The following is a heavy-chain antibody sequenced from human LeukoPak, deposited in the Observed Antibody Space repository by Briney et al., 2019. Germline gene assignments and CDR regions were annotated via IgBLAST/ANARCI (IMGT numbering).Heavy chain of an antibody. D-gene: IGHD2-2*01. CDR1: GYTLTELS. V-gene: IGHV1-24*01. J-gene: IGHJ6*02. CDR2: FDPEDGET. Sequence: ASVTVSCKVSGYTLTELSMHWVRQAPGKGLEWMGGFDPEDGETIYAQKFQGRVTMTEDTSTDTAYMELSSLRSEDTAVYYCASSEGYCSSTSCPIPDFYYYGMDVWGQGTTVTVSS. CDR3: ASSEGYCSSTSCPIPDFYYYGMDV.